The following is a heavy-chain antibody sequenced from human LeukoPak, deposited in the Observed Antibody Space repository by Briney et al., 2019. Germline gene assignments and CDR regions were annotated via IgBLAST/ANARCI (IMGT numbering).Heavy chain of an antibody. D-gene: IGHD3-10*01. CDR3: ARDRGLLLWFGEINGIFDY. Sequence: GGSLRLSCAASGFTFSSYEMNWVRQAPGKGLEWVSYISSSGSTIYCADSVKGRFTISRDNAKNSLYLQMNSLRAEDTAVYYCARDRGLLLWFGEINGIFDYWGQGTLVTVSS. CDR1: GFTFSSYE. J-gene: IGHJ4*02. CDR2: ISSSGSTI. V-gene: IGHV3-48*03.